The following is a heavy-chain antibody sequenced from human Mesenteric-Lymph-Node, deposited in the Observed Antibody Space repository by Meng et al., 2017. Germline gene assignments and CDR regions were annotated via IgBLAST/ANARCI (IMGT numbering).Heavy chain of an antibody. CDR3: ASGTSVYYYYFDY. J-gene: IGHJ4*02. V-gene: IGHV3-21*01. CDR1: GFTFSTHS. D-gene: IGHD5/OR15-5a*01. Sequence: VRVVEVGGGLAKPGGSLRLSCAGSGFTFSTHSMNWVRQAPGKGLEWVSSISSTSAYIYYADSVKGRFTISRDNAKNSLYLQMNSLRAEDTAVYYCASGTSVYYYYFDYWGQGALVTVSS. CDR2: ISSTSAYI.